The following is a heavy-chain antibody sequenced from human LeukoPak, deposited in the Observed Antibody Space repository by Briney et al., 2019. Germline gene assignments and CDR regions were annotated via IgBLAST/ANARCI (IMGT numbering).Heavy chain of an antibody. V-gene: IGHV3-7*01. J-gene: IGHJ4*02. Sequence: GGSLRLSCAASGFTFSSYWMSWVRQALGKGLEWVANIKQDGSEKYYVDSVKGRFTISRDNAKNSLYLQMNSLRAEDTAVYYCARGWGYSYGYLKPPDYWGQGTLVTVSS. D-gene: IGHD5-18*01. CDR3: ARGWGYSYGYLKPPDY. CDR1: GFTFSSYW. CDR2: IKQDGSEK.